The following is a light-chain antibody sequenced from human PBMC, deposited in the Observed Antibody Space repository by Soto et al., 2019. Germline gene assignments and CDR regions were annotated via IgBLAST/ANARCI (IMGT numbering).Light chain of an antibody. CDR1: QSVSNN. CDR2: GAS. J-gene: IGKJ1*01. Sequence: EILMTQSPATLSVSPGDRATLSCRASQSVSNNLAWYQQRPGQAPRLLIYGASTRATGIPARFSGSGSGTEFTLTISSLQSEDFAVYYCQQYNDWPPWTFCQGTKVEIK. V-gene: IGKV3-15*01. CDR3: QQYNDWPPWT.